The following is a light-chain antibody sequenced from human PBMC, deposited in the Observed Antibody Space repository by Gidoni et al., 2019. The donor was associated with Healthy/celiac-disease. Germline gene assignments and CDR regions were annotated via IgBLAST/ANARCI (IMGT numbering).Light chain of an antibody. V-gene: IGKV1-27*01. CDR2: AAS. Sequence: DIQMTQSPSSLSASVGDRVTIPCRASQGISNYLAWYKQKPGKVPKLLIYAASTLQSGVPSRFSGSGSGTDFTLTISSLQPEDVPTYYCQKYNSAPHTFGGGTKVEIK. CDR3: QKYNSAPHT. J-gene: IGKJ4*01. CDR1: QGISNY.